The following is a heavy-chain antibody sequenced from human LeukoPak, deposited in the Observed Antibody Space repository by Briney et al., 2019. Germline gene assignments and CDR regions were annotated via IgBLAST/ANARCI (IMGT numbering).Heavy chain of an antibody. CDR1: GGSISSYY. CDR3: ARDRGYSGYDYDYYYGMDV. D-gene: IGHD5-12*01. V-gene: IGHV4-59*01. J-gene: IGHJ6*04. CDR2: IHYSGST. Sequence: SETLSLTCTVSGGSISSYYWSWIRQPPGKGLEWIGYIHYSGSTNYNPSLKSRVTISVDTSKNQFSLKLSSVTAADTAVYYCARDRGYSGYDYDYYYGMDVWGKGTTVTVSS.